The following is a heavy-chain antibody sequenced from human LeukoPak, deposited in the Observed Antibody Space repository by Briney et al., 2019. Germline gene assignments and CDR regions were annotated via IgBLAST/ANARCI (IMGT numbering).Heavy chain of an antibody. CDR1: GCPFSIYN. D-gene: IGHD5-24*01. CDR2: ISSDSAYI. J-gene: IGHJ6*03. V-gene: IGHV3-21*01. CDR3: ARGAADGYNYFFYYYMDV. Sequence: GGSLRLSCAASGCPFSIYNMNWVRQAPGKGLEWVSSISSDSAYIYNADSMKGRFTISRDNTRNSLYLQMNSLRAEDTAVYYCARGAADGYNYFFYYYMDVWGKGTTVTVSS.